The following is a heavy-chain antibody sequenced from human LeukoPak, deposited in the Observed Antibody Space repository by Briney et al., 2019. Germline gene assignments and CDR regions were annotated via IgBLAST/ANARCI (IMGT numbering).Heavy chain of an antibody. D-gene: IGHD6-25*01. CDR1: GLTFSSYG. CDR3: AKSGQGMDV. CDR2: ISYDGSNK. Sequence: PGRSMRLSCAASGLTFSSYGMHWVRQAPGKGLEWVAVISYDGSNKYYADSVKGRFTISRDNSKNTLYLQTNSLRAEDTAEYYSAKSGQGMDVWGQGTTVTVSS. V-gene: IGHV3-30*18. J-gene: IGHJ6*02.